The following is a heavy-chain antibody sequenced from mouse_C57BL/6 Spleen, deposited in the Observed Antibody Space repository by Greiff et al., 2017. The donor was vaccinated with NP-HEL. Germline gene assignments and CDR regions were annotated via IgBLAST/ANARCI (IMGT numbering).Heavy chain of an antibody. CDR2: IHPNSGST. D-gene: IGHD1-1*01. J-gene: IGHJ4*01. CDR1: GYTFTSYW. Sequence: QVQLQQPGAELVKPGASVKLSCKASGYTFTSYWMHWVKQRPGQGLEWIGMIHPNSGSTNYNEKFKSKATLTVDKSSSTAYMQLSSLTSEDSAVYYCARSYYYGSFYYYAMDYCGQGTSVTVSS. V-gene: IGHV1-64*01. CDR3: ARSYYYGSFYYYAMDY.